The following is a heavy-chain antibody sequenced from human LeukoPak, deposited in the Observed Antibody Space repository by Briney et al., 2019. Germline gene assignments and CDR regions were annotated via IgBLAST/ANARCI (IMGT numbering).Heavy chain of an antibody. V-gene: IGHV3-15*01. CDR2: IKSKTDGGTT. CDR3: AKESESYDSSGSTFHY. D-gene: IGHD3-22*01. CDR1: GFTFSSYA. J-gene: IGHJ4*02. Sequence: PGGSLRLSCAASGFTFSSYAMGRVRQAPGKGLEWVGRIKSKTDGGTTDYAAPVKGRFTISRDDSKNTLYLQMNSLRAEDTAVYYCAKESESYDSSGSTFHYWGQGTLVTVSS.